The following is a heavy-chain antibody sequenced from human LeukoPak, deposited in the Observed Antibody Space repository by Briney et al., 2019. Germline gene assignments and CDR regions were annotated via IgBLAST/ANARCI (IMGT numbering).Heavy chain of an antibody. CDR3: ARAPNDFGDYPFDS. V-gene: IGHV1-69*06. D-gene: IGHD4-17*01. Sequence: GSSVKVSCKASGGTFSTYAINWVRQAPGQGLEWMGRIIPIFGTTDYAQKFQDRVTFTADRSTSTTYMDLSSLTSEDTAVYYCARAPNDFGDYPFDSRGQGTLVTVSS. CDR2: IIPIFGTT. CDR1: GGTFSTYA. J-gene: IGHJ4*02.